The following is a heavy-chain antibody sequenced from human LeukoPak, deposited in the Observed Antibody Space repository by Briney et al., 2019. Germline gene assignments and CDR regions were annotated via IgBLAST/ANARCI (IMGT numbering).Heavy chain of an antibody. V-gene: IGHV3-30*02. J-gene: IGHJ4*02. CDR2: IRFDGTKK. Sequence: GGSLRLSCAASGFTFSGYGVHWVRQAPGKGLEWVTFIRFDGTKKYYTDSVQGRFTISRDNSKNTLSLQMNSLRAEDTAVYYCASDTGFYDSSGYYPFDYWGQGTLVTVSS. D-gene: IGHD3-22*01. CDR1: GFTFSGYG. CDR3: ASDTGFYDSSGYYPFDY.